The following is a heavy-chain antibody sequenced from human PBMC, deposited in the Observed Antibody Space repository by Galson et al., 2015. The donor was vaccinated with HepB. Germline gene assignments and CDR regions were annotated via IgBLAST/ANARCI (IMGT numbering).Heavy chain of an antibody. V-gene: IGHV3-23*01. J-gene: IGHJ4*02. D-gene: IGHD2-15*01. CDR2: IRGSGGST. Sequence: SLRLSCAASGFTFSSYAMSWVRQAPGKGLEWVSAIRGSGGSTYYADSVKGRFTISRDNSKNTLYLQMNSLRPGDTAVYYCAKDDGSSEYFDYWGQVTLVTVSS. CDR3: AKDDGSSEYFDY. CDR1: GFTFSSYA.